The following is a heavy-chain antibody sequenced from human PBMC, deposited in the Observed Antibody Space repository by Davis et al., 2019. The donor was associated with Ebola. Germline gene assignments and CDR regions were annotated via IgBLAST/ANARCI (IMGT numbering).Heavy chain of an antibody. CDR1: GFTFSDYY. J-gene: IGHJ6*02. CDR3: ARDLITISRRYYGMDV. V-gene: IGHV3-21*04. D-gene: IGHD3-3*01. CDR2: ISSSSSYI. Sequence: PGGSLRLSCAASGFTFSDYYMNWVRQAPGKGLEWVSSISSSSSYIYYADSVKGRFTISRDNAKKSLYLQMNSLRAEDTAVYYCARDLITISRRYYGMDVWGQGTTVTVSS.